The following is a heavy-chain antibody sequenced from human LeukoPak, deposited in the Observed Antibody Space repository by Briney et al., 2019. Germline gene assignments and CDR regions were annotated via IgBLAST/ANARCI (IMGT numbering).Heavy chain of an antibody. V-gene: IGHV1-46*01. CDR1: GYTFTSYY. D-gene: IGHD6-19*01. J-gene: IGHJ4*02. CDR2: INPSGGST. Sequence: ASVKVSCKASGYTFTSYYMHWVRQAPGQGLEWMGIINPSGGSTSYAQKFQGRVTMTRDMSTSTVYMELSSLRSEDTAVYYCARERQRLAMGYWGQGTLVTVSS. CDR3: ARERQRLAMGY.